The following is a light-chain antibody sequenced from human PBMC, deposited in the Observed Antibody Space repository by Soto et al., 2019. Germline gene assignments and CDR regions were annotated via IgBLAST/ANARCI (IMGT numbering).Light chain of an antibody. CDR2: DAS. Sequence: EIVMTQSPATLSVSPGDGATLSCRASQSVSSNLAWYQQKPGQAPRLLIYDASTWATGVPARFSGSGSGTEFTLTISSLQSEDFAVYDCQQYNSWPRTFGQGTKVEIK. CDR3: QQYNSWPRT. J-gene: IGKJ1*01. CDR1: QSVSSN. V-gene: IGKV3-15*01.